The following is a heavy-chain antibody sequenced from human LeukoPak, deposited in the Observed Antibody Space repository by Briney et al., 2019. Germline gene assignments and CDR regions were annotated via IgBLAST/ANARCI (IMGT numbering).Heavy chain of an antibody. CDR2: FYSNENI. CDR3: AREGRFPPEVLPRYFDY. V-gene: IGHV4-61*10. J-gene: IGHJ4*02. D-gene: IGHD1-26*01. Sequence: SETLSLTCTVSGGSFSNGLSYWSWIRQPAGKGLEWIGLFYSNENIYYNPSLKSRVTISLDTSKNQFSLNLSSVTAADTAVYYCAREGRFPPEVLPRYFDYWGQGTLVTVSS. CDR1: GGSFSNGLSY.